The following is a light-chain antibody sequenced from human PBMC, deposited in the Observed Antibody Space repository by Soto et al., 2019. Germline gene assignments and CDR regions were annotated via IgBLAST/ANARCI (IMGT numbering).Light chain of an antibody. V-gene: IGLV2-14*01. CDR2: EVS. Sequence: QSALTQPASVSGSPGQSITISCTGTSSDVGAYNFVSWYQQHPGKAPKLIFYEVSNRPPGLSDRFSGSKSGTTASLTISGRQAEDEADYFCSSYTTNKTLLFGGGTKVTVL. J-gene: IGLJ2*01. CDR1: SSDVGAYNF. CDR3: SSYTTNKTLL.